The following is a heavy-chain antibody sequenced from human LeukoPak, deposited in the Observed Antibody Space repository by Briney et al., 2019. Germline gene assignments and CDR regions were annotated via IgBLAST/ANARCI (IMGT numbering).Heavy chain of an antibody. D-gene: IGHD6-19*01. CDR2: IIPIFGTA. CDR1: GGTFSSYA. J-gene: IGHJ4*02. V-gene: IGHV1-69*13. CDR3: ARGGGSEVSYYFDY. Sequence: GASVKVSCKASGGTFSSYAISWVRQAPGQGLEWMGGIIPIFGTANYAQKFQDRVTITADESTSTAYMELSSMRYEDTAVYYCARGGGSEVSYYFDYWGQGTLVTVSS.